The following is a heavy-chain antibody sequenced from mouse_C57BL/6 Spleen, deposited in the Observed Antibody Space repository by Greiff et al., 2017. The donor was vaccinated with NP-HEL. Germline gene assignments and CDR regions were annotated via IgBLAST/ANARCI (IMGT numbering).Heavy chain of an antibody. J-gene: IGHJ3*01. Sequence: EVKLMESGPELVKPGASVKISCKASGYSFTDYNMNWVKQSNGKSLEWIGVFNPNYGTTSYNQKFKGKATLTVDQSSSTAYMQLNSLTSEDSAVYYCAGGYYGSSSFAYWGQGTLVTVSA. CDR3: AGGYYGSSSFAY. V-gene: IGHV1-39*01. CDR2: FNPNYGTT. CDR1: GYSFTDYN. D-gene: IGHD1-1*01.